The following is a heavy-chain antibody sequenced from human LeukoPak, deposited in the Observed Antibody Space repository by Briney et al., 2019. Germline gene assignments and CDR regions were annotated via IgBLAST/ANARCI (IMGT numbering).Heavy chain of an antibody. Sequence: ASVKVSCKASGYTFTGYYMHWVRQAPGQGLEWMGWINPHSGGTNYGQKFQGRVTMTRDTSISTASMELSRLRSDDTAVYYCVGGYSYGNDAFDIWGQGTMVTVSS. CDR2: INPHSGGT. J-gene: IGHJ3*02. CDR1: GYTFTGYY. D-gene: IGHD5-18*01. V-gene: IGHV1-2*02. CDR3: VGGYSYGNDAFDI.